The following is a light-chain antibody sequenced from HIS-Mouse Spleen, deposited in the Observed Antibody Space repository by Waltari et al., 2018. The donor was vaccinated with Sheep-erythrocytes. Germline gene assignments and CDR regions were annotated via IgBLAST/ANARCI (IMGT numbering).Light chain of an antibody. CDR1: SSDVGGYNY. J-gene: IGLJ1*01. Sequence: QSALTQPRSVSGSPGQSVTISCTGTSSDVGGYNYVSWYQQHPGKAPKLMIYDVSKRPSGLPDRFSCSNSGNTASLTISGLQAEDEADYYCCSYASSYNHVFATGTKVTVL. V-gene: IGLV2-11*01. CDR2: DVS. CDR3: CSYASSYNHV.